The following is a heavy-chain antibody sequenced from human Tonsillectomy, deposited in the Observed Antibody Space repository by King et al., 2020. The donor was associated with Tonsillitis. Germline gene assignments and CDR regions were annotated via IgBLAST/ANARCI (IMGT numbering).Heavy chain of an antibody. CDR2: IYWNADK. V-gene: IGHV2-5*01. J-gene: IGHJ3*02. CDR1: GFSLSTSGVG. Sequence: TLKESGPTLVKPTQTLTLTCTFSGFSLSTSGVGVGWIRQPPGKALEWLALIYWNADKRYSPSLKSRLTITKDTSKNQVVLTMTNMDPVDTATYYCAHRPFDYLWGDLDAFDIWGQGTMVTVSS. CDR3: AHRPFDYLWGDLDAFDI. D-gene: IGHD3-16*01.